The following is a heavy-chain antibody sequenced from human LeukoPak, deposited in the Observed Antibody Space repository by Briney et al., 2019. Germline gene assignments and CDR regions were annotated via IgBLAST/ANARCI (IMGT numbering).Heavy chain of an antibody. J-gene: IGHJ4*02. Sequence: SQTLSLTCDISGDSVSSNSAAWNWIRQSPSRGLEWLGRTFYRSKWYNEYEVSLKSRLTIHADTSKNHFSLQLNSVTPEGTAVYYCARSGGTAIGNYERATFDYWGQGTLVTVPS. V-gene: IGHV6-1*01. CDR2: TFYRSKWYN. CDR3: ARSGGTAIGNYERATFDY. CDR1: GDSVSSNSAA. D-gene: IGHD1-7*01.